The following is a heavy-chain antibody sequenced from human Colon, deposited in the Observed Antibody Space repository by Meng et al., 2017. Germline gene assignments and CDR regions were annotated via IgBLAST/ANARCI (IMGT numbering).Heavy chain of an antibody. CDR2: TYYRAKWNH. CDR3: TTWYGEY. CDR1: GDSVSSKTAV. J-gene: IGHJ4*02. Sequence: QPQLQQSGPGLVKPSPTLSLTCAISGDSVSSKTAVWNWIRQSPSRGLEWLGRTYYRAKWNHDYAESLRGRITINPDTSNNQISLQLNSVTPEDTAVYYCTTWYGEYWGQGTLVTVSS. D-gene: IGHD3-10*01. V-gene: IGHV6-1*01.